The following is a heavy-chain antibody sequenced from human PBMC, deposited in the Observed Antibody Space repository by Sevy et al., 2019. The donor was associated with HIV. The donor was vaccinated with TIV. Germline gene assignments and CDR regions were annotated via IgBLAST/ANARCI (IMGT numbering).Heavy chain of an antibody. CDR1: GGSISSYY. D-gene: IGHD4-17*01. Sequence: SETLSLTCTVSGGSISSYYWSWIRQPAGKGLEWIGRIYPSGSPNYNPSLKSRVTMSVDTSKTQFPLKLGSVTAADTAVYYCARETAFHDYGDYAYYFDYWGQGTLVTVSS. V-gene: IGHV4-4*07. CDR3: ARETAFHDYGDYAYYFDY. CDR2: IYPSGSP. J-gene: IGHJ4*02.